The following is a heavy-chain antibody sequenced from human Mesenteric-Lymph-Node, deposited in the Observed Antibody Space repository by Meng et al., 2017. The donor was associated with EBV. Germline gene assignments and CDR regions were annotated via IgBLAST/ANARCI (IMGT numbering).Heavy chain of an antibody. J-gene: IGHJ4*02. Sequence: QLQLPDSGAGLVKPSQTLSLTCTVSGGSVNSGGYSWSWIRQSPEKGLEWIGYVHHSGLTYYNPSLETRVIISLERSKNQFSLKLTSVTAADTAVYYCAGGDYVNQFNYWGQGTLVTVSS. CDR3: AGGDYVNQFNY. D-gene: IGHD4-17*01. CDR1: GGSVNSGGYS. V-gene: IGHV4-30-2*06. CDR2: VHHSGLT.